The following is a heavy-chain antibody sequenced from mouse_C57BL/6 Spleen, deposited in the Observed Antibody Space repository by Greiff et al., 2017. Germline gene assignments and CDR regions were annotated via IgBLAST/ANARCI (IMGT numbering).Heavy chain of an antibody. J-gene: IGHJ1*03. CDR3: AIPVITTVVATDFEV. D-gene: IGHD1-1*01. Sequence: EVQLVESGGGLVKPGGSLKLSCAASGFTFSDYGMHWVRQAPEKGLEWVAYISSGSSTIYYADTVKGRFTISRDNGKNTLFLQMTSLRSEDTAMYYCAIPVITTVVATDFEVWGTGTTVTVSS. V-gene: IGHV5-17*01. CDR1: GFTFSDYG. CDR2: ISSGSSTI.